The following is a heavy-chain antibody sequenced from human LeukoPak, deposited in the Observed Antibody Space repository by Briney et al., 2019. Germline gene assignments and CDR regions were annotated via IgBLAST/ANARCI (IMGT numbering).Heavy chain of an antibody. CDR2: IYHSGST. V-gene: IGHV4-38-2*02. J-gene: IGHJ6*03. CDR1: GYSISSGYY. CDR3: ARPIRRYYMDV. Sequence: SETLSLTCTVSGYSISSGYYWGWIRQPPGKGLEWIGSIYHSGSTNYNPSLKSRVTISVDTSKNQFSLKLSSVTAADTAVYYCARPIRRYYMDVWGKGTTVTTSS.